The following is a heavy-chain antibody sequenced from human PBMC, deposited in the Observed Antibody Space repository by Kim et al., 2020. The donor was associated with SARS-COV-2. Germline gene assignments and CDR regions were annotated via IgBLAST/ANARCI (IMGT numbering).Heavy chain of an antibody. CDR2: INPNSGGT. V-gene: IGHV1-2*06. Sequence: ASVKVSCKASGYTFTGYYMHWVRQAPGQGLEWMGRINPNSGGTNYAQKFQGRVTMTRDTSISTAYMELSRLRSDDTAVYYCARGSIAAHFSPDYGMDVWGQGTTVTVSS. CDR1: GYTFTGYY. J-gene: IGHJ6*02. D-gene: IGHD6-13*01. CDR3: ARGSIAAHFSPDYGMDV.